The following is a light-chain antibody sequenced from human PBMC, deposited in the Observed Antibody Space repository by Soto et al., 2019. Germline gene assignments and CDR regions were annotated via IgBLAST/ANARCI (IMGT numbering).Light chain of an antibody. J-gene: IGKJ2*03. V-gene: IGKV3-20*01. Sequence: ELVLTQSPGTLSLSPGDRVTLSYRASQSVSTEYFSWYQQKSGQAPRLLIYATSSRAVGIPDRFSGSGSGTDFTLTITRLEPEDFAMYYCQQYGDYNSPRYSFGQGTRLEI. CDR2: ATS. CDR3: QQYGDYNSPRYS. CDR1: QSVSTEY.